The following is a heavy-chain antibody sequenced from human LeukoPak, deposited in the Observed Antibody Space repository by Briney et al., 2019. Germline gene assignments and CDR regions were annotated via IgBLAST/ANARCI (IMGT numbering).Heavy chain of an antibody. V-gene: IGHV3-30*04. J-gene: IGHJ4*02. CDR2: ISYDGSNK. CDR1: GFTFSSYA. D-gene: IGHD3-22*01. Sequence: GGSLRLSCAASGFTFSSYAMHWVRQTPGKGLEWVAVISYDGSNKYYADSVKGRFTISRDNSKNTLYLQMNSLRAEDTAVYYCARRSGYYWRYFDYWGQGTLVTVSS. CDR3: ARRSGYYWRYFDY.